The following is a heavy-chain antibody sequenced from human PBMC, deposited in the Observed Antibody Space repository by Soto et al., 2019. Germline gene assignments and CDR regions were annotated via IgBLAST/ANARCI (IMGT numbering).Heavy chain of an antibody. D-gene: IGHD1-20*01. CDR3: ARVGISGTIDAFDI. Sequence: QGQLQESGPGLVKPSQTLFLTCTVSGGSISSGGSYWGWIRQHPGKGLEWIGYIDNSGTSYYNPSLKSRLTISVDTSKNQFSLHLSSVTAADTAVYYCARVGISGTIDAFDIWGQGTMVTVSS. CDR2: IDNSGTS. J-gene: IGHJ3*02. CDR1: GGSISSGGSY. V-gene: IGHV4-31*03.